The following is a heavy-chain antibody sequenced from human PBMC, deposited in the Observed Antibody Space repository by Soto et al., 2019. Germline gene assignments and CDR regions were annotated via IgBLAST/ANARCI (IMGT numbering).Heavy chain of an antibody. V-gene: IGHV3-33*08. CDR3: AVGLEGSLSGYYRMVF. CDR2: IWYDGSNK. D-gene: IGHD3-16*01. CDR1: GFTFSSYG. J-gene: IGHJ6*02. Sequence: GGSLRLSCAASGFTFSSYGMHWVRQAPGKGLEGVAVIWYDGSNKCYGDSVKGRFTSSRENVKNRLSLQMRRLRSEDTALYYWAVGLEGSLSGYYRMVFRCQ.